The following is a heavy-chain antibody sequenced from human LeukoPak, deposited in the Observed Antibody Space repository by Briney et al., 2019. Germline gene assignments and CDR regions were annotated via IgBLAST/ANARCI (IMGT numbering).Heavy chain of an antibody. V-gene: IGHV1-18*01. CDR3: ARAKRGVLRFLEWLLYEDY. CDR2: ISAYKCNT. D-gene: IGHD3-3*01. J-gene: IGHJ4*02. Sequence: GASVKVSSKTSGYTFTSYGISWVRHAPGQGLEWRGYISAYKCNTNYAQKLQGRVTMTTDTSTSTAYMELRSLRSDDTAVYYCARAKRGVLRFLEWLLYEDYWGQGTLVTVSS. CDR1: GYTFTSYG.